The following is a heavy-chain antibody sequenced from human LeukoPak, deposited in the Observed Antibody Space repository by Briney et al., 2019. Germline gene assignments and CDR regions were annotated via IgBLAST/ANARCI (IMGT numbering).Heavy chain of an antibody. D-gene: IGHD3-10*01. V-gene: IGHV4-61*05. J-gene: IGHJ4*02. CDR1: GGSISSSSYY. CDR2: IYYSGST. Sequence: PSETLSLTCTVSGGSISSSSYYWSWIRQPPGKGLEWIGYIYYSGSTNYNPSLKSRVTISVDTSKNQFSLKLSSVTAADTAVYYCAGGDYYGSAPSDYWGQGTLVTVSS. CDR3: AGGDYYGSAPSDY.